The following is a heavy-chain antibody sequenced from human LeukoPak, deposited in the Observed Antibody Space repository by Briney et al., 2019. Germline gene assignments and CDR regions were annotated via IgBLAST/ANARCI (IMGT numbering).Heavy chain of an antibody. Sequence: ASVKVSCKASGGTFSSYAISWVRQAPGQGLEWMGGIIPIFGTANYAQKFQGRVTITTDESTSTAYMELSSLRSEDTAVYYCALVGATKPYYFDYWGQGTLVTVSS. V-gene: IGHV1-69*05. D-gene: IGHD1-26*01. CDR3: ALVGATKPYYFDY. J-gene: IGHJ4*02. CDR1: GGTFSSYA. CDR2: IIPIFGTA.